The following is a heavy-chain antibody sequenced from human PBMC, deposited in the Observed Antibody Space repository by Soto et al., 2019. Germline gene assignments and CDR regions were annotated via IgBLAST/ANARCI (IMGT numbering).Heavy chain of an antibody. D-gene: IGHD6-19*01. V-gene: IGHV1-46*01. J-gene: IGHJ4*02. Sequence: QVQLEHSGAEVNKPGASVKVSCKASGYTFTHYYIYWVRQAPGQGLEWMGIINPSGGSTSYAQKFQGRVTMTRDTSTRTVYMDLSRLKSEDSAMYYCVREVGDSSVDYWGQGTLVSVSS. CDR3: VREVGDSSVDY. CDR2: INPSGGST. CDR1: GYTFTHYY.